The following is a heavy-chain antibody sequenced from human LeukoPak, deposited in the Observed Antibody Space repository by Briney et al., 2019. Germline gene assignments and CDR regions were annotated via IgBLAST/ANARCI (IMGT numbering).Heavy chain of an antibody. Sequence: SETLSLTCAVYGGSFSGYYWSWIRQPPGKGLEWIGEINHSGSTNYNPSLKSRVTISVDTSKNQFSLKLSSVTAADTAVYYCAKDGAKLEWLLYGYYFDYWGQGTLVTVSS. CDR1: GGSFSGYY. J-gene: IGHJ4*02. CDR3: AKDGAKLEWLLYGYYFDY. V-gene: IGHV4-34*01. CDR2: INHSGST. D-gene: IGHD3-3*01.